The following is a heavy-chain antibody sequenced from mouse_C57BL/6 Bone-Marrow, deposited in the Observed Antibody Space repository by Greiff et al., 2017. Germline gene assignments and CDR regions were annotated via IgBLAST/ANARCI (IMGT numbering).Heavy chain of an antibody. CDR1: GFNIKDDY. Sequence: VHVKQSGAELVRPGASVKLSCTASGFNIKDDYIHWVKQRPEQGLEWIGWIDPEIGATEYASKFQGKATITSDTSSNTAYLQLSSLTSEDTAAYYCSSCDGNYFDFWGQGTPLTVAS. D-gene: IGHD2-3*01. V-gene: IGHV14-4*01. J-gene: IGHJ2*01. CDR2: IDPEIGAT. CDR3: SSCDGNYFDF.